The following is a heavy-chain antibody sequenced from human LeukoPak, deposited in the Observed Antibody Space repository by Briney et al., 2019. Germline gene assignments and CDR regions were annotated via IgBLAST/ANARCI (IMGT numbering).Heavy chain of an antibody. V-gene: IGHV3-21*06. CDR1: GFTFSTYS. Sequence: PGGSLRLSCAASGFTFSTYSMNWVRQAPGKGLEWVSPISSSSNYIYYADSVKGRFSISRDDAKNLLFLQMNGLRVEDTAVYYCARDMTTATTCYLEHWGQGTLVTVSS. CDR2: ISSSSNYI. CDR3: ARDMTTATTCYLEH. D-gene: IGHD4-17*01. J-gene: IGHJ1*01.